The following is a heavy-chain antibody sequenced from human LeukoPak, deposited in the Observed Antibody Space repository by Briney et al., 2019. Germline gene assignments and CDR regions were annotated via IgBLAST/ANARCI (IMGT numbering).Heavy chain of an antibody. CDR1: GYTFTTYY. V-gene: IGHV1-2*02. CDR2: INPENGGT. CDR3: ARDPSDRYYTDV. Sequence: GASVKVSCKPSGYTFTTYYLHWVRQAPGQGLEWMGWINPENGGTNYAQKFQGRFTMARDTSINTAYMELSGLTSDDTAVYYCARDPSDRYYTDVWGIGTTVTVS. J-gene: IGHJ6*03.